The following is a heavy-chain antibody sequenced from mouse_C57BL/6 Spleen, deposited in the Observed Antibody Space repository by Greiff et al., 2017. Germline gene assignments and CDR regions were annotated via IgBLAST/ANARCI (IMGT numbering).Heavy chain of an antibody. CDR1: GFSLTSYG. D-gene: IGHD1-3*01. CDR3: GRSWDNCGDFAY. J-gene: IGHJ3*01. Sequence: VQVVESGPGLVQPSQSLSITCTVSGFSLTSYGVHWVRQSPGQGLEWLGVIWSGGSTDYNAAFISRLSISKDDYKSQVFFKMISRQADETAIYYCGRSWDNCGDFAYWGQGTMVTVSA. CDR2: IWSGGST. V-gene: IGHV2-2*01.